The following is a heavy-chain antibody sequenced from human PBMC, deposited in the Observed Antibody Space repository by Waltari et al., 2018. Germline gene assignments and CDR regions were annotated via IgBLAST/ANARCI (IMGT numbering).Heavy chain of an antibody. CDR1: GYTFTSYY. J-gene: IGHJ6*02. CDR2: INPSGGST. CDR3: ASPRSGWESYYYYYGMDV. Sequence: QVQLVQSGAEVKKPGASVKVSCKASGYTFTSYYMHWVRQAPGQGLEWMGIINPSGGSTSNAQKVQGRATMTRDTSTSTVYKELSSLGSEDTAVYYCASPRSGWESYYYYYGMDVWGQGTTVTVSS. V-gene: IGHV1-46*01. D-gene: IGHD1-26*01.